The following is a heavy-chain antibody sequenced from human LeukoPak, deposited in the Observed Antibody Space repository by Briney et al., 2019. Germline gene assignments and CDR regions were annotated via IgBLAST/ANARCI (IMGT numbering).Heavy chain of an antibody. D-gene: IGHD4-17*01. V-gene: IGHV6-1*01. CDR1: GDSVSSNRVA. CDR2: TYYRSKWNH. J-gene: IGHJ4*02. CDR3: ARGFTHDYGDYFDY. Sequence: PSQTLSLTCAISGDSVSSNRVAWNWIRQSPTRGLEWLGRTYYRSKWNHDYGVFVRGRITIYADTPKNEFHLHLNSVTPEDTAVYYCARGFTHDYGDYFDYWGQGTLVTVSS.